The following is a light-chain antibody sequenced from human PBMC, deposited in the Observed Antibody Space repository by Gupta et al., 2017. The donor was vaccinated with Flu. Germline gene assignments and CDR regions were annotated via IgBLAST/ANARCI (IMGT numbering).Light chain of an antibody. CDR1: SSNIGTNY. Sequence: VVTQPPSAHAPPGQKVTISCSGSSSNIGTNYVSCYQQLPGTAPKLLIYENNKRPSGIPDRFSGSKSGTSATLAISGLQTGEEADYYCGTWDNSLSANVVFGAGTKLSVL. CDR2: ENN. V-gene: IGLV1-51*02. CDR3: GTWDNSLSANVV. J-gene: IGLJ2*01.